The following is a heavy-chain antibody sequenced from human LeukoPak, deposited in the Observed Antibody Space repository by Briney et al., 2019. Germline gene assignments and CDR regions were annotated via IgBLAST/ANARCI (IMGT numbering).Heavy chain of an antibody. CDR1: GYSINSGYY. V-gene: IGHV4-38-2*01. D-gene: IGHD6-19*01. Sequence: PSETLSLTCAVPGYSINSGYYWGWIRQAPGKGLEWIGSIYHTGSTYYNPSLKSRVTISVDTSKNQFSLKLSSVTAADTAVYYCAIGPGYGSGWYLYWGQGTLVTVSS. CDR3: AIGPGYGSGWYLY. J-gene: IGHJ4*02. CDR2: IYHTGST.